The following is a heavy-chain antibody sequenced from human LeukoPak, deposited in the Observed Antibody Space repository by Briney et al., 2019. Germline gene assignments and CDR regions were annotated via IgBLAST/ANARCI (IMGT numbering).Heavy chain of an antibody. CDR1: GGSFSGYY. V-gene: IGHV4-34*01. CDR3: ARGWLYCSGGSCYGAFDI. D-gene: IGHD2-15*01. J-gene: IGHJ3*02. Sequence: SETLSLTCAVYGGSFSGYYWSWIRQPPGKGLEWIGEINHSGSTNYNPSPKSRVTISVDTSKNQFSLKLSSVTAADTAVYYCARGWLYCSGGSCYGAFDIWGQGTMVTVSS. CDR2: INHSGST.